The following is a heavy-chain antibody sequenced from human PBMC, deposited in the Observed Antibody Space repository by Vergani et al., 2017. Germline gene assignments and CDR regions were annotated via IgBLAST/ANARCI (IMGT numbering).Heavy chain of an antibody. J-gene: IGHJ3*02. V-gene: IGHV4-39*01. CDR2: VFHSGSA. CDR1: GGSISGVSYY. D-gene: IGHD3-16*01. Sequence: QVQLQESGPGLVKPSQSLSLTCTVSGGSISGVSYYLSWVRQPPGKGLEWIATVFHSGSAYYNPSLRRRVTISVETSKNQFSLRLTTLTAADTAVYYCARQFWVSQGVGAFETWGRGTEVSVSS. CDR3: ARQFWVSQGVGAFET.